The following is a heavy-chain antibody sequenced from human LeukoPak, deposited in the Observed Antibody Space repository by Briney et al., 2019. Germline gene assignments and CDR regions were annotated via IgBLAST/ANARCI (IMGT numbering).Heavy chain of an antibody. CDR1: GYTFTGYY. CDR3: ARAPLNGDYTDY. D-gene: IGHD4-17*01. CDR2: INPNSGGT. V-gene: IGHV1-2*06. Sequence: ASVKVSCKASGYTFTGYYTHWVRQAPGQGLEWMGRINPNSGGTNYAQKFQGRVTMTRDTSISTAYMELSRLRSDDTAVYYCARAPLNGDYTDYWGQGTLVTVSS. J-gene: IGHJ4*02.